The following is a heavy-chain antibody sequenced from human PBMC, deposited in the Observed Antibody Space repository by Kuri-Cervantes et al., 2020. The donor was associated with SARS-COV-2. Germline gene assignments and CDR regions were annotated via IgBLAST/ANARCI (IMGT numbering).Heavy chain of an antibody. V-gene: IGHV4-4*07. CDR1: GGSFSGYY. J-gene: IGHJ3*02. CDR2: IYTSGST. CDR3: ARDPLGITFGGVIVDAFDI. D-gene: IGHD3-16*02. Sequence: GSLRLPCAVYGGSFSGYYWSWIRQPAGKGLEWIGRIYTSGSTNYNPSLKSRVTMSVDTSKNQFSLKLSSVTAADTAVYYCARDPLGITFGGVIVDAFDIWGQGTMVTVSS.